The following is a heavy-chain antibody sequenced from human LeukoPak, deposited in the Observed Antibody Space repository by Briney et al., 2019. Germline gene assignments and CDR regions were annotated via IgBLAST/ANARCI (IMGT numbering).Heavy chain of an antibody. D-gene: IGHD6-19*01. CDR1: GGSISSYY. CDR3: ARQIAVAGNPPDY. V-gene: IGHV4-59*08. CDR2: IYYSGST. Sequence: PSETLSLTFTVSGGSISSYYWSWIRQPPGKGLEWIGYIYYSGSTNYNPSLKSRVTISVDTSKNQFSLKLSSVTAADTAVYYCARQIAVAGNPPDYWGQGTLVTVSS. J-gene: IGHJ4*02.